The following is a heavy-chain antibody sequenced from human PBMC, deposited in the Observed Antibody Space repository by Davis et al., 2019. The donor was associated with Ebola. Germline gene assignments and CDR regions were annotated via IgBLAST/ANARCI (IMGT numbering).Heavy chain of an antibody. CDR3: ARLNDYYDTSGPATFSDS. CDR2: IYPGDSDT. Sequence: GESLKISCKGSGYTFTSYWIAWVRQVPGKGLEWMGIIYPGDSDTRYSPSFQGQVTISADKSISTAYLQWSSLKASDTAMYYCARLNDYYDTSGPATFSDSWGQGTLVTVSS. V-gene: IGHV5-51*01. J-gene: IGHJ4*02. D-gene: IGHD3-22*01. CDR1: GYTFTSYW.